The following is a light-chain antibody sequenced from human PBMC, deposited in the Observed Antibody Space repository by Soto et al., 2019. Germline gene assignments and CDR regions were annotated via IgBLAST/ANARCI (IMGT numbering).Light chain of an antibody. CDR2: DAS. Sequence: DIKLTQSPSSLSASVGDRVTITCQASQDINNYLNWYQQKPGKAPKLLIYDASDLERGVPSRFSGSGSGTDFTLTIRRLQPEDIATYYCQKFDDLTFIFGQGTQLEIK. J-gene: IGKJ5*01. CDR3: QKFDDLTFI. V-gene: IGKV1-33*01. CDR1: QDINNY.